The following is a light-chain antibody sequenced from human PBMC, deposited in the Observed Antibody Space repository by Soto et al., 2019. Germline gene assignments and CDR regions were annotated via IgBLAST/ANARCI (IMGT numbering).Light chain of an antibody. CDR1: SSDVGAYIY. Sequence: QSALTQPASVSGSPGQSITISCIGTSSDVGAYIYVSWYQQHPGKAPKLMIYEVTNRPSGVSNRFSGSKSGNTASLTISGLQAEDEADYYCSSYTSISTPDVFGTGTKLTVL. CDR3: SSYTSISTPDV. V-gene: IGLV2-14*01. CDR2: EVT. J-gene: IGLJ1*01.